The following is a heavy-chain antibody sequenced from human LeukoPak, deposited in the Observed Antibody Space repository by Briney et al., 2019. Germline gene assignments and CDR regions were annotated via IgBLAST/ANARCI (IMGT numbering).Heavy chain of an antibody. V-gene: IGHV3-23*01. CDR2: ISGSGGST. Sequence: GGSLRLSCAASGFTFSSYAMSWVRQAPGKGLEWVSAISGSGGSTYCADSVKGRFTISRDNSKNTLYLQMNSLRAEDTAVYYCAKGCRHYDFWSGYYPTDLFYFDYWGQGTLVTVSS. J-gene: IGHJ4*02. CDR1: GFTFSSYA. D-gene: IGHD3-3*01. CDR3: AKGCRHYDFWSGYYPTDLFYFDY.